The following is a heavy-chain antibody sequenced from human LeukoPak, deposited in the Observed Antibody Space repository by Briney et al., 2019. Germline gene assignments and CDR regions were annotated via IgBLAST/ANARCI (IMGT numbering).Heavy chain of an antibody. CDR2: IYHSGST. Sequence: SETLSLTCAVSGYSISSGYYWGWIRQPPGKGLEWIGSIYHSGSTYYNPSLKSRVTISVDTSKNQFSLKLSSVTAADTAVYYCARLSSSRPFDYWGQGTLVTVSS. V-gene: IGHV4-38-2*01. D-gene: IGHD6-13*01. CDR3: ARLSSSRPFDY. CDR1: GYSISSGYY. J-gene: IGHJ4*02.